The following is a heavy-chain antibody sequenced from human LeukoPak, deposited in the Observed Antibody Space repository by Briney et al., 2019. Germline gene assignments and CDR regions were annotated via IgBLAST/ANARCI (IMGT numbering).Heavy chain of an antibody. D-gene: IGHD6-19*01. Sequence: ASVTVSCKASDDTFSNYGISWVRQAPGQGLEWMGWISTYNGNTHYAQKFQGRVTMTTDTSTNIACLELRDLRSDDTAVYYCARTQWLEDAFDFWGQGTVVTVSS. CDR1: DDTFSNYG. CDR2: ISTYNGNT. J-gene: IGHJ3*01. CDR3: ARTQWLEDAFDF. V-gene: IGHV1-18*01.